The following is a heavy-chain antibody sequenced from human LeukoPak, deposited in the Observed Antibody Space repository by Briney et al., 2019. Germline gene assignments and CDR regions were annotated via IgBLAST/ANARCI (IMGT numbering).Heavy chain of an antibody. CDR1: GGSITSYY. D-gene: IGHD5-18*01. V-gene: IGHV4-59*01. CDR2: IYYSGST. Sequence: SETLSLTCTVSGGSITSYYWSWIRQPPGKGLEWIGYIYYSGSTNYNPSLKSRVTISVDTSKNQFSLKLSSVTAAGTAVYYCAKGGSYTAVLLNYWGQGTLVTVSS. J-gene: IGHJ4*02. CDR3: AKGGSYTAVLLNY.